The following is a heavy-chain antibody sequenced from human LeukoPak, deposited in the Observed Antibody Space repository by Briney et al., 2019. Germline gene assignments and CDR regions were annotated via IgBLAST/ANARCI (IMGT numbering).Heavy chain of an antibody. J-gene: IGHJ3*02. D-gene: IGHD3-10*01. CDR2: IYYSGST. CDR1: GGSISSYY. Sequence: PSEILSLTCTVSGGSISSYYWSWIRQPPGKGLEWIGYIYYSGSTNYNPSLKSRVTISVDTSKNQFSLKLSSVTAADTAVYYCARDPSYYYGSGSYFDAFDIWGQGTMVTVSS. V-gene: IGHV4-59*01. CDR3: ARDPSYYYGSGSYFDAFDI.